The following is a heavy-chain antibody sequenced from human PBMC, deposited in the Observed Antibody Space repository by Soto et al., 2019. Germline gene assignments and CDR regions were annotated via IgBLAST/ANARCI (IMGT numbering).Heavy chain of an antibody. CDR1: GYTFTSYG. CDR2: ISAYKGNT. Sequence: QVQLVQSGAEVKKPGASVKVSCKASGYTFTSYGMSWVRQAPGQGLEWMGWISAYKGNTNYAQKLQGRVTMTIDTSTSTAYMELRSLRSVDTAVYYCARPTIAVAGFDYWGQGTLVTVSS. D-gene: IGHD6-19*01. CDR3: ARPTIAVAGFDY. V-gene: IGHV1-18*01. J-gene: IGHJ4*02.